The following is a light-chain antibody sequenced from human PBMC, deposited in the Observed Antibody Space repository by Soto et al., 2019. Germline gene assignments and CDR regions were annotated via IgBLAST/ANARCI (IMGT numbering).Light chain of an antibody. Sequence: QSLLTQPPSSSGSPGQSVTISCTGTISDVGRYNYISWYQQRPGKAPKLIIYEVSKRPSGVPDRLSGFKYGNTASLTVSGLQAEDEADYYCSSYAGNSSYVFGTGTKVTVL. CDR3: SSYAGNSSYV. CDR1: ISDVGRYNY. J-gene: IGLJ1*01. V-gene: IGLV2-8*01. CDR2: EVS.